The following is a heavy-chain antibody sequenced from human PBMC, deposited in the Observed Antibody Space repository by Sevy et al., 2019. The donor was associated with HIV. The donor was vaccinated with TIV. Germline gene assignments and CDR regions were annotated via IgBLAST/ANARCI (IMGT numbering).Heavy chain of an antibody. V-gene: IGHV3-11*06. CDR2: INNSSRFI. CDR1: GFTFSDYY. J-gene: IGHJ4*02. CDR3: ARGKVLFDY. Sequence: GRSLRLSCAASGFTFSDYYMSWIRQAPGKGPEWVSYINNSSRFINYVDSVKGRFTISRDNAKNSLYLQMNSLRVGDTAVYYCARGKVLFDYWGQGTLVTVSS.